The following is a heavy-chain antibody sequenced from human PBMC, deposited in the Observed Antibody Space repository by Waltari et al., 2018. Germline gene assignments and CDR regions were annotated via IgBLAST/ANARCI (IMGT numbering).Heavy chain of an antibody. CDR3: ARHHWNYAWYFDL. D-gene: IGHD1-7*01. CDR2: IYSSGTT. CDR1: GGSISSVNSF. Sequence: QLQLQESGPGLVKPSETLSLTCPVPGGSISSVNSFLGRIRQPPGKGLEWIGSIYSSGTTYYNPSLKSRVTISVDTSKNQFSLRLSSVTASDTAVYYCARHHWNYAWYFDLWGRGTLVTVSS. V-gene: IGHV4-39*01. J-gene: IGHJ2*01.